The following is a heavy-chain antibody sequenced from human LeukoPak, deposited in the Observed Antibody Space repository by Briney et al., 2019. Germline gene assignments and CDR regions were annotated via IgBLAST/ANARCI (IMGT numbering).Heavy chain of an antibody. Sequence: GGSLRLSCAASGFTFTNYWMHWVRQAPGKGLVWVSCINSDGSNTNNADSVKGRFTISRDNAKNTVYLQINSLRAEDTAVYYCARDSMSGYSDFDFWGQGSLVTVSS. CDR1: GFTFTNYW. V-gene: IGHV3-74*01. D-gene: IGHD3-9*01. CDR2: INSDGSNT. CDR3: ARDSMSGYSDFDF. J-gene: IGHJ4*02.